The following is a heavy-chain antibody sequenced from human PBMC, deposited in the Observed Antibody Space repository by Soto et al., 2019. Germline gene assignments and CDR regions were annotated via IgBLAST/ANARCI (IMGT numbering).Heavy chain of an antibody. J-gene: IGHJ4*02. CDR1: GFSFSDYY. CDR3: ARARLVVEGRFDY. CDR2: ISSTATYT. Sequence: PVWALRLSCTASGFSFSDYYMNLIRQSPVKGLEFLSYISSTATYTNYADSVRGRFTISRDSAKNSLYLDMNGLRTEDTAVYYCARARLVVEGRFDYWGQGTLVTVSS. D-gene: IGHD3-22*01. V-gene: IGHV3-11*06.